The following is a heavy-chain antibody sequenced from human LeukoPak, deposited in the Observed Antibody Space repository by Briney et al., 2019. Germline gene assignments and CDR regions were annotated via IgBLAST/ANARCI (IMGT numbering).Heavy chain of an antibody. Sequence: GGSLRLSCTASGFTFGDYAMSWFRQAPGKGLEWVGFIRSKAYGGTTEYAASVKGRFTISRDDSKSIAYLQMNSLKTEDTAVYYCTRDRWAVGATLSDYWGQGTLVTVSS. J-gene: IGHJ4*02. D-gene: IGHD1-26*01. CDR2: IRSKAYGGTT. CDR1: GFTFGDYA. CDR3: TRDRWAVGATLSDY. V-gene: IGHV3-49*03.